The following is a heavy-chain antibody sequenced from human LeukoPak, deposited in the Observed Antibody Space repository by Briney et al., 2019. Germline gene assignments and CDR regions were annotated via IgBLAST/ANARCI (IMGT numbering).Heavy chain of an antibody. D-gene: IGHD2-2*01. CDR1: GFTFSIYA. Sequence: GRSLRLSCAASGFTFSIYAMHWVRQAQGKGLEWVAVISNDGSNKYYADSVKGRFTISRDNSKNTLYLQMNSLRAEDTAVYYCARGGVYCSSTSCYYFDYWGQGTLVTVSS. J-gene: IGHJ4*02. CDR3: ARGGVYCSSTSCYYFDY. V-gene: IGHV3-30-3*01. CDR2: ISNDGSNK.